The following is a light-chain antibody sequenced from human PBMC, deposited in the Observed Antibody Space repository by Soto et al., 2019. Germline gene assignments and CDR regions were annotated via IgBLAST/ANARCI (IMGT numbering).Light chain of an antibody. V-gene: IGKV3-20*01. J-gene: IGKJ1*01. CDR1: QSVNSY. CDR2: DAS. CDR3: QQYGDSPVT. Sequence: EIVMTQSPGTLSLSPGERATLSCRASQSVNSYLAWYQQKPGQAPRLLISDASDRATGIPDRFSGSGSGTDFTLTISRLVPEDFAVYYCQQYGDSPVTFGQRTKVDLK.